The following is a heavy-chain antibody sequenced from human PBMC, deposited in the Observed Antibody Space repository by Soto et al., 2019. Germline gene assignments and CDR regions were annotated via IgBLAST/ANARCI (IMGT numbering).Heavy chain of an antibody. CDR1: GGSINSGGYS. J-gene: IGHJ4*02. D-gene: IGHD6-19*01. CDR2: ISQSGST. CDR3: ARGGLLPDY. Sequence: QLQLQESGSGLVKPSQTLSLTCAVSGGSINSGGYSWSWIRQPPGKGLEWIGYISQSGSTYYSPSLKIRVTISVDRSKNPFSLKLSSVTAADTAVYYWARGGLLPDYWGQGTLVTVSS. V-gene: IGHV4-30-2*01.